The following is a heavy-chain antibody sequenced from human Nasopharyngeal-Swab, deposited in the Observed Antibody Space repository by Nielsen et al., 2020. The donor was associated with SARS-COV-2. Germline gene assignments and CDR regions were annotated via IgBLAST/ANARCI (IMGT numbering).Heavy chain of an antibody. J-gene: IGHJ4*02. V-gene: IGHV3-7*01. CDR2: IKQDGSEK. CDR1: GFTFSSYW. Sequence: GGSLRLSCAASGFTFSSYWMSWVRQAPGKGLEWVANIKQDGSEKYYVDSVKGRFTISRDDAKNSLYLQMNSLRAEDTAMYYCARDCYGFSTTCNLIDYWGQGTLVTVSS. D-gene: IGHD2/OR15-2a*01. CDR3: ARDCYGFSTTCNLIDY.